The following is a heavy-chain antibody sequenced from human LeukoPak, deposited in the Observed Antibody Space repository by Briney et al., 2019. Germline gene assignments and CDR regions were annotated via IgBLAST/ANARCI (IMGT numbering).Heavy chain of an antibody. D-gene: IGHD1-26*01. CDR3: ARGRIVGAFGFDY. Sequence: SETLSLTCTVSGGSISSGGYYWSWIRQHPGKGLEWIGYIYYSGSTYYNPSLKSRVTISVDTSKNQFSLKLSSVTAADTAVYYCARGRIVGAFGFDYWGQGTLVTVSS. CDR2: IYYSGST. J-gene: IGHJ4*02. CDR1: GGSISSGGYY. V-gene: IGHV4-31*03.